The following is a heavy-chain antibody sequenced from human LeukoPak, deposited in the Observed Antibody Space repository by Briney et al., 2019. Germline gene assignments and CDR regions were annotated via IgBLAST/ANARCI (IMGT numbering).Heavy chain of an antibody. CDR3: ARQLGYCSSTSCYADKVDY. V-gene: IGHV4-39*01. Sequence: SGTLSLTCTVSGGSISSSSYYWGWIRQPPGKGLEWIGSIYYSGSTYYNPSLKSRVTISVDTSKDQFSLKLSSVTAADTAVYYCARQLGYCSSTSCYADKVDYWGQGTLVTVSS. J-gene: IGHJ4*02. D-gene: IGHD2-2*01. CDR1: GGSISSSSYY. CDR2: IYYSGST.